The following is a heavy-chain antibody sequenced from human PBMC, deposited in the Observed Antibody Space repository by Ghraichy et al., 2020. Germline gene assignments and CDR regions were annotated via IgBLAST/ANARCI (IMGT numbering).Heavy chain of an antibody. Sequence: ASVKVSCKASGYTFTGYYMHWVRQAPGQGLEWMGGINPNSGGTNYAQKFQGRVTMTRDTSISTAYMELSRLRSDDTAVYYCARDSTDYYDSTGYQWGHGTLLTVSS. J-gene: IGHJ4*01. CDR1: GYTFTGYY. D-gene: IGHD3-22*01. V-gene: IGHV1-2*02. CDR2: INPNSGGT. CDR3: ARDSTDYYDSTGYQ.